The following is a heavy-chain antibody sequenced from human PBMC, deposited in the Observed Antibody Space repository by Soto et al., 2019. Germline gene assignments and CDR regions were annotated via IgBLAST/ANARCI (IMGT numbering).Heavy chain of an antibody. CDR3: ASMDYSYYYGMDV. D-gene: IGHD3-10*01. CDR1: GHTFTRYY. J-gene: IGHJ6*02. CDR2: ISPSGDGP. V-gene: IGHV1-46*01. Sequence: GASVKVSCKASGHTFTRYYMHGVRQAPGQGLEWMGVISPSGDGPTFAQKFQGRVTMTRDTSTSTVYMELSSLRFEDTAVYYCASMDYSYYYGMDVWGQGIMVTVSS.